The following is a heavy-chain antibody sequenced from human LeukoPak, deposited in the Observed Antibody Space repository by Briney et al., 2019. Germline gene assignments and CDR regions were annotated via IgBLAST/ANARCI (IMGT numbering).Heavy chain of an antibody. CDR3: ARDNSGGNYGDYDSGDFDY. V-gene: IGHV1-69*04. CDR1: GGTFSSYA. D-gene: IGHD4-17*01. Sequence: ASVKVSCKASGGTFSSYAISWVRQAPGQGLEWMGRIIPILGIANYAQKFQGRVTITADKSTNTAYMELSSLRSEDTAVYYCARDNSGGNYGDYDSGDFDYWGQGTLVTVSS. CDR2: IIPILGIA. J-gene: IGHJ4*02.